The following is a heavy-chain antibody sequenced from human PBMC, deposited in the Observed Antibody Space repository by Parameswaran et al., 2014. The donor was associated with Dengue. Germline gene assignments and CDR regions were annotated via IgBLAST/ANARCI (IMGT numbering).Heavy chain of an antibody. J-gene: IGHJ3*02. CDR2: ISWSSSTI. D-gene: IGHD3-10*01. CDR3: ARKDREFAFDI. Sequence: WIRQPPGKGLEWVSYISWSSSTIYYADSVKGRFTISRDNAKNSLYLQMNTLRAEDTAVYYCARKDREFAFDIWGQGTVVTVSS. V-gene: IGHV3-48*03.